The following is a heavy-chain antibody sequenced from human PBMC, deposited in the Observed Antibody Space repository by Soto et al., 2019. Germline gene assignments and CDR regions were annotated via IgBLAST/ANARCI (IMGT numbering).Heavy chain of an antibody. CDR2: TSYNGGKT. V-gene: IGHV3-30-3*01. CDR3: ARDGPEISSIVVGEHNDCGMDF. D-gene: IGHD3-22*01. Sequence: QVQLVESGGGVVPPGTSLRVSCAASGFTFRTYAMHWVRQAPGPGLAWVALTSYNGGKTYYTDSVKGRFTISRDNSKKTMSLEMSRLGSEEAVVYYCARDGPEISSIVVGEHNDCGMDFWGQGTLVTVSS. CDR1: GFTFRTYA. J-gene: IGHJ4*02.